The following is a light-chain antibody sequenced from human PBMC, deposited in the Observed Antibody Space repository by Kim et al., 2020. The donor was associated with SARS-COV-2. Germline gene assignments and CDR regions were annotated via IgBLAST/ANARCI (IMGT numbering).Light chain of an antibody. J-gene: IGLJ3*02. V-gene: IGLV1-44*01. CDR2: NNN. CDR1: SSNIGTNS. Sequence: ELTQPPSVSGTPGQRVAISCSGSSSNIGTNSVNWYQQIPGTAPKPLIYNNNQRPSGVPDRFSGSRSGTSASLAISGLQSEDESDYYCSSWDDCLQGWVFGGGTQLTVL. CDR3: SSWDDCLQGWV.